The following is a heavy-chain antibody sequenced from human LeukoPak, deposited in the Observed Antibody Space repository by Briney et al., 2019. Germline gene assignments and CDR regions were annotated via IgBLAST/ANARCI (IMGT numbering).Heavy chain of an antibody. Sequence: AGGSLRLSCAASGFTFINYAMGWVRQAPGKGLEWVSTIAGSGRSTYYADSVKGRFTISRDNSKNTLFLQMNSLRADDTAVYYCAKIAVAGYYFYSMDVWGRGTTVTVSS. V-gene: IGHV3-23*01. CDR1: GFTFINYA. CDR2: IAGSGRST. D-gene: IGHD6-19*01. CDR3: AKIAVAGYYFYSMDV. J-gene: IGHJ6*03.